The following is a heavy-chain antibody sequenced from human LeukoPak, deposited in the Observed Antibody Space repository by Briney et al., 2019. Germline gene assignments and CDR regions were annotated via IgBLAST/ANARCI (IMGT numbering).Heavy chain of an antibody. CDR1: GFTVSNNY. CDR2: IYSGGDT. D-gene: IGHD3-9*01. J-gene: IGHJ4*02. V-gene: IGHV3-53*01. CDR3: VSHSDSLTSYCFDY. Sequence: GGSLRLSCAASGFTVSNNYISWVRQAPGKGLEWVSIIYSGGDTYYADSVKGRFTISRDNSKNTMSLQMNSLRADDTAVYYCVSHSDSLTSYCFDYWGQGTLVTVSS.